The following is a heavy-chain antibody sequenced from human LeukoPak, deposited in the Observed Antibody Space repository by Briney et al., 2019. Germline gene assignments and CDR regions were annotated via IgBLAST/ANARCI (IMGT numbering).Heavy chain of an antibody. CDR1: GFTFSDYY. D-gene: IGHD6-13*01. CDR3: ARDQLQYSSRWSYAFDI. J-gene: IGHJ3*02. CDR2: ISSSGSTI. Sequence: KSGGSLRLSCAASGFTFSDYYMSWIRQAPGKGLEWVSYISSSGSTIYYADSVKGRFTISRDNAKNSLYLQMNSLRAEDTAVYYCARDQLQYSSRWSYAFDIWGQGTMVTVSS. V-gene: IGHV3-11*04.